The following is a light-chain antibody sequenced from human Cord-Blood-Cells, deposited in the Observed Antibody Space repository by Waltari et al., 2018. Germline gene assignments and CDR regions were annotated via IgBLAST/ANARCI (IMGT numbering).Light chain of an antibody. V-gene: IGLV3-1*01. CDR2: QDS. CDR3: QAWDSSTVV. Sequence: SYELTQPPSVSVSPGQTASITCSGDKLGDKYAFWYQQKPGQYPLLVIYQDSKRLSGIPERFSGSNSGNTATLTISGTQAMDEADYYCQAWDSSTVVFGGGTKLTVL. CDR1: KLGDKY. J-gene: IGLJ2*01.